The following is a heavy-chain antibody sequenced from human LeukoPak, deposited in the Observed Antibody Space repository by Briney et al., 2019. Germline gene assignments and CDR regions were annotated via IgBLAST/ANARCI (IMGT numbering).Heavy chain of an antibody. CDR3: ARVRIGQQLDKYYYYAMDV. CDR1: GYTFTDYY. V-gene: IGHV1-2*02. CDR2: INPNSGGT. J-gene: IGHJ6*02. Sequence: ASVKVSCKASGYTFTDYYMHWVREAPGQGLEWMGWINPNSGGTNYAQKFQGRVTMTTDTSISTAYMEVSRLRSDDTAVYYCARVRIGQQLDKYYYYAMDVWGQGTTVTVSS. D-gene: IGHD6-13*01.